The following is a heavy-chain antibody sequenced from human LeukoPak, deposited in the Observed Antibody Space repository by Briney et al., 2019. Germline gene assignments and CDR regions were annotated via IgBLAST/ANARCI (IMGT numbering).Heavy chain of an antibody. CDR1: GFTFSSYW. Sequence: GGSLRLSCAASGFTFSSYWMSWVRQAPGKGLEWVANIKQDGSEKYYVDSVKGRFTISRDNAKNSLYLQMNSLRAEDTAVYYCARDRPSSSGWSRNYYYYMDVWGKGTTVTISS. CDR3: ARDRPSSSGWSRNYYYYMDV. J-gene: IGHJ6*03. CDR2: IKQDGSEK. D-gene: IGHD6-19*01. V-gene: IGHV3-7*01.